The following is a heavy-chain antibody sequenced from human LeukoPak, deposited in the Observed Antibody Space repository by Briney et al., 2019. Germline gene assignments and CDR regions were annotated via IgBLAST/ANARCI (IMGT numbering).Heavy chain of an antibody. CDR3: AKPHTPYCSGGTCYLFDY. CDR1: GFSLSSYG. D-gene: IGHD2-15*01. Sequence: GGSLRLSCAASGFSLSSYGMSWVRQAPGKGLEWVSTVSGGSSSTYYADSVKGRLTMSGDNSNNTVYLQMNSLRVDDTAVYYCAKPHTPYCSGGTCYLFDYWGQGTLVTVSS. J-gene: IGHJ4*02. CDR2: VSGGSSST. V-gene: IGHV3-23*01.